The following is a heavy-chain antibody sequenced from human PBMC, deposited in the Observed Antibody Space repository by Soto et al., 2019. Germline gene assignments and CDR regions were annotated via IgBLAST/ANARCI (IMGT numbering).Heavy chain of an antibody. CDR2: IFPMFGRS. J-gene: IGHJ4*02. CDR1: GGTFSSFT. D-gene: IGHD2-21*02. CDR3: ATNPYCGGDCYHFDY. Sequence: QVQLVQSGAEVKKPGSSVKVSCKTSGGTFSSFTISWVRQAPGQGLKWMGGIFPMFGRSNYAQKFQGRLTITADESTTTAYMELSSLRSDDTAVYYCATNPYCGGDCYHFDYWGQGTQVTVSS. V-gene: IGHV1-69*01.